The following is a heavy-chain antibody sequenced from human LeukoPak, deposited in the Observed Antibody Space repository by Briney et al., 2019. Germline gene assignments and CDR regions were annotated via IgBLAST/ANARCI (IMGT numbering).Heavy chain of an antibody. Sequence: GGSLRLSCVASGFSFSSYWMSWVRQTPGKGLEWVANIKQEGSARYYVDSVTGRFTISRDNAMNSLYLQMNSLRVEDTVVYYCARDPGIAAAGTVGYFDSWGQGILVTVSS. V-gene: IGHV3-7*01. CDR1: GFSFSSYW. J-gene: IGHJ4*02. D-gene: IGHD6-13*01. CDR3: ARDPGIAAAGTVGYFDS. CDR2: IKQEGSAR.